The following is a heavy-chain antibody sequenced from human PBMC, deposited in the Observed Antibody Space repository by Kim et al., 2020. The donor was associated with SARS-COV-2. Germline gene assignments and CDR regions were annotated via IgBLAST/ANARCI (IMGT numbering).Heavy chain of an antibody. V-gene: IGHV4-59*01. D-gene: IGHD3-3*01. J-gene: IGHJ4*01. CDR3: ARLYYDFWSGYYTGDYFDY. Sequence: SQTLPLTCTVSGGSISSYYWSWIRQPPGKGLEWIGYIYYSGSTNYNPSLKSRVTIPVDTSKNQFSLKLSSVTAADTAVYYSARLYYDFWSGYYTGDYFDY. CDR2: IYYSGST. CDR1: GGSISSYY.